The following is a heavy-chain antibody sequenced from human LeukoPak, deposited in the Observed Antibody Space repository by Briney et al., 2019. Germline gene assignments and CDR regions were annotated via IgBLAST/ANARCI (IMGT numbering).Heavy chain of an antibody. J-gene: IGHJ5*02. CDR2: IYYSGST. D-gene: IGHD6-19*01. V-gene: IGHV4-59*01. Sequence: PSETLSLTCIVSGGSISSYYWSWIRQPPPKELEWIGYIYYSGSTNYNPSLKSRVTISVDTSKNQFSLKLSSVTAADTAVYYCARDSSGWYHWFDPWGQGTLVTVSS. CDR1: GGSISSYY. CDR3: ARDSSGWYHWFDP.